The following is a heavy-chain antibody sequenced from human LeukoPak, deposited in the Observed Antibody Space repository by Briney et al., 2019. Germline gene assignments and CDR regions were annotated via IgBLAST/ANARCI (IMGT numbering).Heavy chain of an antibody. CDR3: TIRMVRGVLYYYGMDV. D-gene: IGHD3-10*01. Sequence: PGGSLRLSCAASGFTFSGSAMHWVRQASGKGLEWVGRIRSKANSYATAYAASVKGRFTISRDDSKNTAYLQMNSLKTEDTAVYYCTIRMVRGVLYYYGMDVWGQGTTVTVSS. CDR1: GFTFSGSA. J-gene: IGHJ6*02. CDR2: IRSKANSYAT. V-gene: IGHV3-73*01.